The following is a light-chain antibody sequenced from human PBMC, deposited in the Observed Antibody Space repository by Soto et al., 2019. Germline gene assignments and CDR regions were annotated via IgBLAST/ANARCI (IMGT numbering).Light chain of an antibody. V-gene: IGLV2-8*01. CDR1: SSDVGGYNY. CDR3: SSYAGSNNFV. CDR2: DVN. J-gene: IGLJ2*01. Sequence: QSVLTQPPSASGSPGQSVTISCTGTSSDVGGYNYVSWYQQHPGKAPKLMIYDVNKRPSGVPDRFSGSKSGNTASLTVSGLQAEDEADYYCSSYAGSNNFVFGGGTKLTVL.